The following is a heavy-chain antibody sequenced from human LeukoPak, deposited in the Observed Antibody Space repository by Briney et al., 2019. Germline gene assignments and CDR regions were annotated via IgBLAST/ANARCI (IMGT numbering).Heavy chain of an antibody. Sequence: GASVKVSCKASGGTFSSYAISWVRQAPGQGLEWMGGIIPIFGTANYAQKFQGRVTITTDESTSTAYMELSSLRSEDTAVYYCARVGGTLGYFDYWGQGTLVTVSS. D-gene: IGHD1-1*01. CDR3: ARVGGTLGYFDY. CDR1: GGTFSSYA. V-gene: IGHV1-69*05. CDR2: IIPIFGTA. J-gene: IGHJ4*02.